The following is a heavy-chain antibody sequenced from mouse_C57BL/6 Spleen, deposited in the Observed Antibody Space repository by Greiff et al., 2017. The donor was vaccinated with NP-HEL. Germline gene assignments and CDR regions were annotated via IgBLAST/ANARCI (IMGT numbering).Heavy chain of an antibody. CDR2: IDPNSGGT. Sequence: KPGRGLEWIGRIDPNSGGTKYNEKFKSKATLTVDKPSSTAYMQLSSLTSEDSAVYYCARQLLRDFDVWGTGTTVTVSS. V-gene: IGHV1-72*01. CDR3: ARQLLRDFDV. D-gene: IGHD1-1*01. J-gene: IGHJ1*03.